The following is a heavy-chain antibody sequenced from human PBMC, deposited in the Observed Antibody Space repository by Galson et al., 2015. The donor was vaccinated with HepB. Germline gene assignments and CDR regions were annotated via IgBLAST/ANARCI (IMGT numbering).Heavy chain of an antibody. J-gene: IGHJ4*02. Sequence: SLRLSCAASGFTFSSYGMHWVRQAPGKGLEWVAVISYDGSNKYYADSVKGRFTISRDNSKNTLYLQMNSLRAEDTAVYYCAKAVDGDYGGAFDYWGQGTLVTVSS. V-gene: IGHV3-30*18. CDR1: GFTFSSYG. CDR3: AKAVDGDYGGAFDY. CDR2: ISYDGSNK. D-gene: IGHD4-17*01.